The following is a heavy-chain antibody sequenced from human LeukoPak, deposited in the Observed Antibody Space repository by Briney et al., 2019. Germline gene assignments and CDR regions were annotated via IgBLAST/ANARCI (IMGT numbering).Heavy chain of an antibody. Sequence: PGGSLRLSCADSGFTFSSYATHWVRQAPGKGLEWVAVISDDGSNRYYADSVKGRFTISRDNSKNTLYLQMNSLRAEDTAVYYCARDEGRSGYSSGYYFDFWGQGTLVTVSS. CDR1: GFTFSSYA. D-gene: IGHD5-18*01. CDR3: ARDEGRSGYSSGYYFDF. V-gene: IGHV3-30*04. J-gene: IGHJ4*02. CDR2: ISDDGSNR.